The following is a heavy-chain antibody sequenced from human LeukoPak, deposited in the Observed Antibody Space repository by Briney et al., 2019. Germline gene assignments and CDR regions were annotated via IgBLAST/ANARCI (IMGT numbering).Heavy chain of an antibody. J-gene: IGHJ4*02. CDR2: IVVGSGNT. CDR3: AADSGLMVLNFDY. Sequence: SVKVSCKASGYTFTGYYMHWVRQAPGQGLEWIGWIVVGSGNTNYAQKFQERVTITRDMSTSTAYMELSSLRSEDTAVYYCAADSGLMVLNFDYWGQGTLVTVSS. V-gene: IGHV1-58*02. D-gene: IGHD2-8*01. CDR1: GYTFTGYY.